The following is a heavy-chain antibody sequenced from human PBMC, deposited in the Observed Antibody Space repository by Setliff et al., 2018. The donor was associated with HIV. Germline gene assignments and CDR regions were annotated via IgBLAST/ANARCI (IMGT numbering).Heavy chain of an antibody. V-gene: IGHV1-18*01. J-gene: IGHJ4*02. D-gene: IGHD2-15*01. Sequence: GPSVKVSCKASGYTFTDFGITWVRQAPGQGLEWMGWIGAFNGNTHYPQNLQGRVTMTTDTSTRTAYMELRSLRSDDTAVYFCARAGAAETSHFDYWGQGTLVTVSS. CDR3: ARAGAAETSHFDY. CDR2: IGAFNGNT. CDR1: GYTFTDFG.